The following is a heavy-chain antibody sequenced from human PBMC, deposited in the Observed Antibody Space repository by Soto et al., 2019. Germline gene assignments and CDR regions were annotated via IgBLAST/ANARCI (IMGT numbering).Heavy chain of an antibody. CDR3: ARVHPPYYDILTGSNLRWYFDY. Sequence: QVQLVQSGAEVKKPGASVKVSCKASGYTFTSYGISWVRQAPGQALEWMGWISAYNGNTNYAQKLQGRVTMTTDTSTSTVYMELRSLRSDDTAVYYCARVHPPYYDILTGSNLRWYFDYWGQGTLVTVSS. D-gene: IGHD3-9*01. J-gene: IGHJ4*02. V-gene: IGHV1-18*01. CDR1: GYTFTSYG. CDR2: ISAYNGNT.